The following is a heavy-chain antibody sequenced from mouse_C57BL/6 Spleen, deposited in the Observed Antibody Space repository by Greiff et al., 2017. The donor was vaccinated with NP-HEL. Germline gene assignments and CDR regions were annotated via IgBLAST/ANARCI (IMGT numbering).Heavy chain of an antibody. J-gene: IGHJ2*01. D-gene: IGHD6-1*01. CDR1: GYTFTDYE. CDR3: TRGRSAFDY. CDR2: IDPETGGT. V-gene: IGHV1-15*01. Sequence: VQLVESGAELVRPGASVTLSCKASGYTFTDYEMHWVKQTPVHGLEWIGAIDPETGGTAYNQKFKGKAILTADKSSSTAYMELRSLTSEDAAVYYCTRGRSAFDYWGQGTTLTVSS.